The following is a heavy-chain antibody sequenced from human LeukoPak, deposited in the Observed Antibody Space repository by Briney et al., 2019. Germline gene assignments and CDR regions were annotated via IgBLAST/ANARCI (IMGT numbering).Heavy chain of an antibody. CDR1: GDSTTFYY. CDR2: IYYSGTT. J-gene: IGHJ4*02. V-gene: IGHV4-59*08. CDR3: ARHAEYEGGAYDY. Sequence: PSETLSLTCTVSGDSTTFYYWSWIRQPPGKGLEWVGYIYYSGTTNYNPSLKSRLTISVDTSKNQFSLKLSSVTAADTAVYYCARHAEYEGGAYDYWGQGTLVTVSS. D-gene: IGHD3-16*01.